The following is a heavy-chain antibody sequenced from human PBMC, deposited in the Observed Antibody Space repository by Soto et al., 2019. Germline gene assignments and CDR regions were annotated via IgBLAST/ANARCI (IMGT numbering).Heavy chain of an antibody. CDR1: GGSISSGGHS. V-gene: IGHV4-30-2*01. CDR2: IYHSGST. D-gene: IGHD3-10*01. CDR3: ARENNVLPGGYFDY. Sequence: SETLSLTCAVSGGSISSGGHSWSWIRQPPGKGLEWIGYIYHSGSTYYNPSLKSRVTISVDRSKNQFSLKLSSVTAADTAVYYCARENNVLPGGYFDYWGQGTLVTVFS. J-gene: IGHJ4*02.